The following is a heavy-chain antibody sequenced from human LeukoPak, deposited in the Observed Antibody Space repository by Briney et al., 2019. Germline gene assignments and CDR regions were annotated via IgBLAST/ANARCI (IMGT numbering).Heavy chain of an antibody. V-gene: IGHV4-59*01. Sequence: PSETLSLTCTVSGGSISSYYWSWIRQPPGKGLEWIGYIYYSGSTNYNPSLKSRVTISVDTSKNQFSLKLSSVTAADTAVYYCARDSGSYDSWGQGTLVTVSS. D-gene: IGHD1-26*01. CDR1: GGSISSYY. CDR3: ARDSGSYDS. CDR2: IYYSGST. J-gene: IGHJ5*02.